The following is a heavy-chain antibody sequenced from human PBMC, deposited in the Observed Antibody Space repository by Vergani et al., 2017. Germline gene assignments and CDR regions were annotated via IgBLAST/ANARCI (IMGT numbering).Heavy chain of an antibody. J-gene: IGHJ4*02. CDR1: GFTFSSYS. D-gene: IGHD1-1*01. CDR3: ASGEYNWNDAQLDY. CDR2: ISSSSSYI. V-gene: IGHV3-21*01. Sequence: EVQLVESGGGLVKPGGSLRLSCAASGFTFSSYSMNWVRQAPGKGLEWVSSISSSSSYIYYADSVKGRFTISRDNAKNSLYLQMNSLRAEDTAVYYCASGEYNWNDAQLDYWGQGTLVTVSS.